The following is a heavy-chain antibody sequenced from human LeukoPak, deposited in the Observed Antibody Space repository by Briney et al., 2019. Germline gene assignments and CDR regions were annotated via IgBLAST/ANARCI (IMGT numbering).Heavy chain of an antibody. V-gene: IGHV1-2*02. CDR1: GYTFTGYY. CDR3: ARAASAGPNWFDP. CDR2: INPNSGGT. Sequence: GASVKVSCKASGYTFTGYYMHWVRQAPGQGLEWMGWINPNSGGTNYAQKFQGRVTMTRDTSISTAYMELSRLRSDDTAVYYCARAASAGPNWFDPWGQGTLVTVSS. D-gene: IGHD6-13*01. J-gene: IGHJ5*02.